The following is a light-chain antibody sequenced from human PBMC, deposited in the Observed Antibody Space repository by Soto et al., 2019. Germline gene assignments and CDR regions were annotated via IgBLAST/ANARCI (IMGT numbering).Light chain of an antibody. Sequence: QSVLTQPASVSGSPGLSITISCTGTSSDVGSHNLVSWYQQFPGKAPKLIIFEASKRPSGVSNRFSGSKSGSTASLTISGLQAEDEADYYCCSNAAGSTYVFGSGTKVTVI. CDR2: EAS. CDR1: SSDVGSHNL. V-gene: IGLV2-23*01. CDR3: CSNAAGSTYV. J-gene: IGLJ1*01.